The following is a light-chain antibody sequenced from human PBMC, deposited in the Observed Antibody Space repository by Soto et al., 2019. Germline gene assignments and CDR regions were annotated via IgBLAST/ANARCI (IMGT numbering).Light chain of an antibody. Sequence: QSALTQPASVSGSPGQSITISCTGTSSDIGRFNYVSWYQQHPGKVPKLMIYEVSNRPSAVSNRFSRSKSGNTASLTISGLQAEDEADYYCSSHTLSNTQVFGGGTKLTVL. CDR2: EVS. CDR3: SSHTLSNTQV. V-gene: IGLV2-14*01. CDR1: SSDIGRFNY. J-gene: IGLJ3*02.